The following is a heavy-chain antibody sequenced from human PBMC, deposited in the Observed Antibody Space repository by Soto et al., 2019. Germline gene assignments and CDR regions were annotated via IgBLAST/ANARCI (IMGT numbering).Heavy chain of an antibody. J-gene: IGHJ4*02. CDR2: VHHTGSA. CDR3: ARIVTASYGRDYFDF. Sequence: QLQLHESGPGLVKPSETLSLTCTVSGGSISSSSTSFWAWLRQPPGKGLEYIGSVHHTGSAFYNPALPSRVTLSVDTSCDQFSLKVYSVTAADTATDSCARIVTASYGRDYFDFWGQGTLVTVSS. CDR1: GGSISSSSTSF. V-gene: IGHV4-39*01. D-gene: IGHD5-18*01.